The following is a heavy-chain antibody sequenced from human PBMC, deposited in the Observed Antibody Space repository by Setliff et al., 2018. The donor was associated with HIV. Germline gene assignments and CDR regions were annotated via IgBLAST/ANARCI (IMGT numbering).Heavy chain of an antibody. V-gene: IGHV4-31*03. Sequence: SETLSLTCTVSGGSISSGGYYWSWIRQHPGKGLEWIGYIYYSGSTYYNPSLKSRVTISVDTSKNQFSLKLSSVTAADTAVYYCARWDGGSGSYSIDYWGQGTLVTVSS. CDR1: GGSISSGGYY. J-gene: IGHJ4*02. CDR2: IYYSGST. CDR3: ARWDGGSGSYSIDY. D-gene: IGHD3-10*01.